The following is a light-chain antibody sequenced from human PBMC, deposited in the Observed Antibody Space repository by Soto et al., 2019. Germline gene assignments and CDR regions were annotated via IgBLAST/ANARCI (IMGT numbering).Light chain of an antibody. J-gene: IGKJ5*01. CDR1: QTVGRF. CDR2: DAS. Sequence: DIVLTQSPATLSLSPGDRVTHYCRASQTVGRFLSWYQHSPGQGPRLLVYDASNRATGVPARFSGSRSETDCTLTISSLEPEDFAVYYGQQRLHWPITFGQGTRLEIK. CDR3: QQRLHWPIT. V-gene: IGKV3-11*01.